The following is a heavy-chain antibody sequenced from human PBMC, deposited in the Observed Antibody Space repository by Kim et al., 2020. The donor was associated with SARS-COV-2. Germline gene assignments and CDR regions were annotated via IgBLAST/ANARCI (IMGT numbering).Heavy chain of an antibody. D-gene: IGHD6-19*01. J-gene: IGHJ3*02. CDR3: ARSPFAGAGTHDAFDI. CDR1: GGSISSYY. Sequence: SETLSLTCTVSGGSISSYYWSWIRQPPGKGLEWIGYIYYSGSTNYNPSLKSRVTISVDTSKNQFSLKLSSVTAADTAVYYCARSPFAGAGTHDAFDIWGQGTMVTVSS. V-gene: IGHV4-59*01. CDR2: IYYSGST.